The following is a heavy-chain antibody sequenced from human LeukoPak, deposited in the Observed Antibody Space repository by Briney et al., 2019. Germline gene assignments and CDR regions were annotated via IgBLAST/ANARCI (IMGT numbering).Heavy chain of an antibody. CDR1: GWSFSGYY. Sequence: PSETLSLTCAVYGWSFSGYYWSWIRQPPGKGLEWIGEINHSGSTNYNPSLKSRVTISVDTSKNQFSLKLSSVTAADTAVYYCARGQRDPIVVVTYFDYWGQGTLVTVSS. V-gene: IGHV4-34*01. J-gene: IGHJ4*02. CDR2: INHSGST. CDR3: ARGQRDPIVVVTYFDY. D-gene: IGHD2-21*02.